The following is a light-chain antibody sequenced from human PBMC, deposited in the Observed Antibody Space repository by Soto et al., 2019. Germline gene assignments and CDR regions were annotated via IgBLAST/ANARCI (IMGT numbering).Light chain of an antibody. CDR3: QQSYSTPIT. CDR1: QTVSSSY. V-gene: IGKV3-20*01. J-gene: IGKJ5*01. Sequence: DIVLTQSPGTLSLSPGERATLSCRASQTVSSSYFAWHQQKPGQAPRLLIYGASIRATGIPDRFSGSGSGTDFTLTISRLEPEDFAVYYCQQSYSTPITFGQGTRLEIK. CDR2: GAS.